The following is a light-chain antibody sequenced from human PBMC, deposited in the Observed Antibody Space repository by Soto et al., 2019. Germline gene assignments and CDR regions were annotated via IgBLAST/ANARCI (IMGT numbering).Light chain of an antibody. CDR2: SNN. Sequence: QSVLTQPPSASGTPGQRVTISCSGSSSNIGSSYVYWYQHLPGTAPKLLIYSNNQRPSGVPDRFSSSKSGTSASLAISGLRSEDEADYYCATWDDSLSGWVFGGGTKVTVL. V-gene: IGLV1-47*01. CDR1: SSNIGSSY. CDR3: ATWDDSLSGWV. J-gene: IGLJ3*02.